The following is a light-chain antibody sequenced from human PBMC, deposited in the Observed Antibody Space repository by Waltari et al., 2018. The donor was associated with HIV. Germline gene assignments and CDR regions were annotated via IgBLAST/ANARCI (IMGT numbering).Light chain of an antibody. J-gene: IGLJ1*01. CDR2: EVS. CDR1: SSDVGGYNY. CDR3: SSYTSSSTRV. V-gene: IGLV2-14*01. Sequence: QSALTQPASVSGSPGQSITISCTGTSSDVGGYNYVSSYQQHPAKAPKLMIYEVSNRPSGFSNRSSGSKSGNTASLAISGLQAEDEADYYCSSYTSSSTRVFGTGTKVTVL.